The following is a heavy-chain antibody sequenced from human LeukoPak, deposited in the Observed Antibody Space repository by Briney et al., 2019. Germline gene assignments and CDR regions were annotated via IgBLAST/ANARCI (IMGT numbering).Heavy chain of an antibody. Sequence: SETLSLTCTVSGGSISSSSYDWRWIRQPPGKGLEWIGSIYYSGSTYYNPSLKSQLTISVDTSKNQFSLKLSSGTAADTAVYYCARPAYDSSGYYDPDDAFDIWGQGTMVTVSS. CDR2: IYYSGST. CDR3: ARPAYDSSGYYDPDDAFDI. J-gene: IGHJ3*02. V-gene: IGHV4-39*01. CDR1: GGSISSSSYD. D-gene: IGHD3-22*01.